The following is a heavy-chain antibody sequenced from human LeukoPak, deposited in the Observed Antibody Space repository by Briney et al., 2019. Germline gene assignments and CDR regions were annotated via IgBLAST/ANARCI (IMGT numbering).Heavy chain of an antibody. CDR2: IIPIFGTA. Sequence: GASVKVSCKASGGTFSSYAISWVRQAPGQGLEWMGGIIPIFGTANYAQKSQGRVTITTDESTSTVYMELSSLRSEDTAVYYCARSGYYDSSGYLLAFDIWGQGTMVTVSS. D-gene: IGHD3-22*01. J-gene: IGHJ3*02. V-gene: IGHV1-69*05. CDR1: GGTFSSYA. CDR3: ARSGYYDSSGYLLAFDI.